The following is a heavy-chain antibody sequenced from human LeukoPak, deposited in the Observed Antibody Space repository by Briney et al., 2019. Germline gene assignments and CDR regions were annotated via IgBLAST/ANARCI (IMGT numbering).Heavy chain of an antibody. CDR1: GFTFSSYG. CDR3: AKRGSGYNQFDY. Sequence: PGGSLRLSRAASGFTFSSYGMSWVRQAPGKGLEWVSAISGSGGSTYYADSVKGRFTISRDNSKYTLYLQMNSLRAEDTAVYYCAKRGSGYNQFDYWGQGTLVTVSS. D-gene: IGHD3-3*01. J-gene: IGHJ4*02. CDR2: ISGSGGST. V-gene: IGHV3-23*01.